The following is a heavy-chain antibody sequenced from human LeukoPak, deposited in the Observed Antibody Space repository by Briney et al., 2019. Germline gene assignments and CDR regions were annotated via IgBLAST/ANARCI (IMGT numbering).Heavy chain of an antibody. D-gene: IGHD2-2*01. CDR3: STSCYGCSWFDP. Sequence: ASVKVSCTASGYTFTGYYMHWVRQAPGQGLEWMGWINPNSGGTNYAQKFQGRVTMTRDTSISTAYMELSRLRSDDTAVYYCSTSCYGCSWFDPWGQGTLVTVSS. CDR1: GYTFTGYY. CDR2: INPNSGGT. V-gene: IGHV1-2*02. J-gene: IGHJ5*02.